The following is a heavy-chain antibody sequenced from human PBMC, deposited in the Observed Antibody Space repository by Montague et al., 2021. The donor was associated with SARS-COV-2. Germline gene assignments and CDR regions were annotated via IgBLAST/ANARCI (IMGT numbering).Heavy chain of an antibody. CDR1: GGSISSYY. J-gene: IGHJ4*02. Sequence: SETLSLTCTVSGGSISSYYWSWIRQPPGKGLEWIGYIYYSGSTNYNPSLKSRVTISVDTSKNQFSLKLSSVTAADTAVYYCAGGWGYYDSSGYLLFDYWGQGTLVTVSS. CDR2: IYYSGST. D-gene: IGHD3-22*01. CDR3: AGGWGYYDSSGYLLFDY. V-gene: IGHV4-59*12.